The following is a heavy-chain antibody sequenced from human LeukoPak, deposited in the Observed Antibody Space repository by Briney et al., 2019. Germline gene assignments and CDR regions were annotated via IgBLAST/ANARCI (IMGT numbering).Heavy chain of an antibody. Sequence: SETLSLTCAVYGGSFSGYSWSWIRQPPGKGLEWIWEINDSGSTKYNPSLRSGVTISVDTSKNQFSLKLSSVTAAETAVYYCARGIQLLRWFDYWGQGTLVTVSS. J-gene: IGHJ4*02. CDR3: ARGIQLLRWFDY. V-gene: IGHV4-34*01. D-gene: IGHD6-6*01. CDR2: INDSGST. CDR1: GGSFSGYS.